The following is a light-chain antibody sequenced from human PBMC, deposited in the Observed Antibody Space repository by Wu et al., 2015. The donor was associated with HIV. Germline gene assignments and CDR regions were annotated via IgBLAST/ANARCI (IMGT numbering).Light chain of an antibody. CDR1: QSVSSSY. V-gene: IGKV3-20*01. CDR3: QQYGTSPSLYS. CDR2: GAS. Sequence: NVLTQSPGTLSLSPGERATLSCRASQSVSSSYLAWFQQKPGQAPRLLIYGASSRATGIPDRFSGSGSGTDFTLTISRLEPEDFAVYYCQQYGTSPSLYSFGQGTKLEIK. J-gene: IGKJ2*03.